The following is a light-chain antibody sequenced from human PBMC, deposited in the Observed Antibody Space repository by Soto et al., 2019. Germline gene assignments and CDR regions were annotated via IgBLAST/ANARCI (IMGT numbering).Light chain of an antibody. CDR1: NSNIGTGFD. CDR3: QSYDNRDGVHWV. Sequence: QSVLTQPPSVSGAPGQRVTISCTGTNSNIGTGFDVHWYQHLPGTAPKLLIYGNFNRPSGVPDRFSGSRSGTSASLAITGVQAEDEGYYYCQSYDNRDGVHWVFGGGTKLTVL. J-gene: IGLJ3*02. CDR2: GNF. V-gene: IGLV1-40*01.